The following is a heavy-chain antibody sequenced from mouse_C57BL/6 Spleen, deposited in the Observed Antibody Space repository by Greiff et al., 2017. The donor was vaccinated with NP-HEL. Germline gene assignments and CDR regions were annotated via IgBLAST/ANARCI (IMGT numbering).Heavy chain of an antibody. Sequence: VQLQQSGAELVRPGASVTLSCKASGYTFTDYEMHWVKQTPVHGLEWIGAIDPETGGTAYNQKFKGKAILTADKSSSTAYMELRSLTSEDSAVYYCTRSFYYGNYWFAYWGQGTLVTVSA. CDR1: GYTFTDYE. D-gene: IGHD2-1*01. J-gene: IGHJ3*01. CDR3: TRSFYYGNYWFAY. V-gene: IGHV1-15*01. CDR2: IDPETGGT.